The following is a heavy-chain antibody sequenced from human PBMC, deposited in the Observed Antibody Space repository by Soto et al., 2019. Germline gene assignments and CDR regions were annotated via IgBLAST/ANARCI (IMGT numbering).Heavy chain of an antibody. CDR2: IYWDDDK. D-gene: IGHD3-3*01. V-gene: IGHV2-5*02. J-gene: IGHJ4*02. CDR3: AHRVLRTVFGLVTTTAIYFDF. Sequence: QITLKESGPTVVKPTETLTLTCTFSGFSLTSGVGVGWVRQSPGKAPEWLALIYWDDDKRYSTSLKSRLTITKDTSKNQVVLTMANVDPADTATYYCAHRVLRTVFGLVTTTAIYFDFWGQGTPVVVSS. CDR1: GFSLTSGVG.